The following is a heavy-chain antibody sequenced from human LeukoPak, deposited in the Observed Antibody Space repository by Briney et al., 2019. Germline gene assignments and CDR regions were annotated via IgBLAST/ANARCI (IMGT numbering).Heavy chain of an antibody. D-gene: IGHD6-19*01. CDR2: INTDGTVT. CDR1: GFTFSKYW. Sequence: PGGSLGPSCAASGFTFSKYWMLWVRQAPGKGLESVSRINTDGTVTTYADSVKGRFTVSRDNADNTMFLQMNSVRDEDTAVYYCATKQWLAPPPDSWGQGTPVTVSS. J-gene: IGHJ4*02. V-gene: IGHV3-74*01. CDR3: ATKQWLAPPPDS.